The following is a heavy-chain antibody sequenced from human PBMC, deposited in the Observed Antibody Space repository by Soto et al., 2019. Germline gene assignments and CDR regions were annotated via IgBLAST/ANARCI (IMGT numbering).Heavy chain of an antibody. CDR2: ISAYNGNT. CDR3: ARVRGIAVAGTDFDY. CDR1: GYTFTSYG. D-gene: IGHD6-19*01. V-gene: IGHV1-18*01. Sequence: GASVKVSCKASGYTFTSYGISWVRQAPGQGLEWMGWISAYNGNTNYAQKLQGRVTMTTDTSTSTAYMELRSLRSDDTAVYYCARVRGIAVAGTDFDYWGQGTLVTVSS. J-gene: IGHJ4*02.